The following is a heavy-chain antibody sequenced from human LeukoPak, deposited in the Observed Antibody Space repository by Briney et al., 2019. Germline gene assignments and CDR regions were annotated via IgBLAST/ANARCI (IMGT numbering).Heavy chain of an antibody. D-gene: IGHD6-19*01. CDR3: ARWRDYSSGWSGPFDD. J-gene: IGHJ4*02. Sequence: GASVKVSCKASGYTFTGYFMHWVRQAPGQGLEWMGWIDPNNGGTNYAQKFQGRVTMTSDTSISTGYMELSRLTYDDTAFYYCARWRDYSSGWSGPFDDWGQGTLVTVSS. V-gene: IGHV1-2*02. CDR2: IDPNNGGT. CDR1: GYTFTGYF.